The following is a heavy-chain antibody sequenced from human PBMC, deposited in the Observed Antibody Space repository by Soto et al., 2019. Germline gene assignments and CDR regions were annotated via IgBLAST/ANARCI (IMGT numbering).Heavy chain of an antibody. D-gene: IGHD3-16*01. CDR2: IYWDDDK. V-gene: IGHV2-5*02. CDR3: ARALGSWGAYYFGY. Sequence: QITLKESGPTLVKLTQTLTLTCTVSGFSLNNYGVGVGWIRQPPGKALEWLALIYWDDDKRYSPSLKSRLTIAKDTSKNQVVLTMTNMDPVDTVTYSCARALGSWGAYYFGYWGQGTLVTVSS. CDR1: GFSLNNYGVG. J-gene: IGHJ4*02.